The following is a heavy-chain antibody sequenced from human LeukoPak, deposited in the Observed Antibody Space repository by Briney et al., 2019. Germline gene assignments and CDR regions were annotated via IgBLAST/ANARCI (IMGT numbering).Heavy chain of an antibody. CDR2: ISGSGGST. Sequence: PGGSLRLSCAASGFTFSSYEMNWVRQAPGKGLEWVSAISGSGGSTYYADSVKGRFTISRDNSKNTLYLQMNSLRAEDTAVYYCAKRGYSYGTFDYWGQGTLVTVSS. CDR1: GFTFSSYE. CDR3: AKRGYSYGTFDY. D-gene: IGHD5-18*01. V-gene: IGHV3-23*01. J-gene: IGHJ4*02.